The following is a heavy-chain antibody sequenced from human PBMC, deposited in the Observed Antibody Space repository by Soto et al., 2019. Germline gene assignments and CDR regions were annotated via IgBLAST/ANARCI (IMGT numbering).Heavy chain of an antibody. Sequence: PGGSLRLSCAASGFTFSSYEMNWVRQAPGKGLEWVSYISSSGSTIYYADSVKGRFTISRDNAKNSLSLQMNSLRAEDTAVYYCETGLPGAFDIWGQGTMVTVSS. V-gene: IGHV3-48*03. CDR2: ISSSGSTI. CDR3: ETGLPGAFDI. CDR1: GFTFSSYE. J-gene: IGHJ3*02.